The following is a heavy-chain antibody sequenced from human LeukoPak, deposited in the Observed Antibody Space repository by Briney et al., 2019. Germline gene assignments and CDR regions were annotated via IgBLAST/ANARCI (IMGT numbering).Heavy chain of an antibody. CDR1: GGSISSSSYY. D-gene: IGHD1-7*01. J-gene: IGHJ4*02. V-gene: IGHV4-39*07. CDR2: IYYSGST. Sequence: PSETLSLTCTVSGGSISSSSYYWGWIRQPPGKGLEWIVSIYYSGSTYYNPSLKSRVTISVDTSKNQFSLKLSSVTAADTAVYYCARGATTRTSSRVHFDYWGQGTLVTVSS. CDR3: ARGATTRTSSRVHFDY.